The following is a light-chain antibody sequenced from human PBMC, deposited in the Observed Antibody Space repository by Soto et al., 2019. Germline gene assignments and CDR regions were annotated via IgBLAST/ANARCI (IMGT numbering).Light chain of an antibody. CDR2: AAS. V-gene: IGKV1-39*01. CDR1: QAIMSY. Sequence: DIQMTQSPSSLSASVGDRVTITCRASQAIMSYLNWYQHKPGKAPKLLIYAASSLQSGVPSRYSGSGSGTDFTLTISRLQPEDFATYYCQQSYTTPFTFGQGTKVEIK. CDR3: QQSYTTPFT. J-gene: IGKJ1*01.